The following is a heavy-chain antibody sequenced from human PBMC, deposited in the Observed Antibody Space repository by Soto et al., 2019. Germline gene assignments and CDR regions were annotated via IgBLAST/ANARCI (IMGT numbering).Heavy chain of an antibody. Sequence: ASAKVSSTASGYTFTSYAMHWVRQDPGQRLEWMGWINAGNGNTKYSQKFQGRVTITRDTSASTAYMELSSLRSEDAAVYYCARGYCSGGSCGSPVDPWGQGTLVTVSS. V-gene: IGHV1-3*01. CDR1: GYTFTSYA. J-gene: IGHJ5*02. CDR3: ARGYCSGGSCGSPVDP. CDR2: INAGNGNT. D-gene: IGHD2-15*01.